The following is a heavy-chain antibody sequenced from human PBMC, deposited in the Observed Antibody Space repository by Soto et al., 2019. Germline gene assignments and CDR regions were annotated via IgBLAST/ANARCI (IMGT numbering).Heavy chain of an antibody. J-gene: IGHJ6*02. CDR3: ARVHCSAGTCLDGLDF. D-gene: IGHD2-15*01. Sequence: PSQTLSLTCAISGDSVSSNSAAWNWIRQSPSRGLEWLGRIYYRSKWFHDYAASVESRMAINPDTSRNQFSLQLNYVTPEDTAVYYCARVHCSAGTCLDGLDFWGQGTTVIVSS. CDR1: GDSVSSNSAA. CDR2: IYYRSKWFH. V-gene: IGHV6-1*01.